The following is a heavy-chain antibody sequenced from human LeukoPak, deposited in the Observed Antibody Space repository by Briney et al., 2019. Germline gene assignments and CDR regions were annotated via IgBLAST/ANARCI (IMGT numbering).Heavy chain of an antibody. V-gene: IGHV4-59*08. J-gene: IGHJ4*02. CDR2: IYYSGST. Sequence: SETLSLTCTVSGGSISSYYWSWIRQPPGKGLEWIGYIYYSGSTNYSPSLKSRVTISVDTSKNQFSLKLSSVTAADTAVYYCARHPTEDYYGSGSYPDYWGQGTLVTVSS. CDR3: ARHPTEDYYGSGSYPDY. D-gene: IGHD3-10*01. CDR1: GGSISSYY.